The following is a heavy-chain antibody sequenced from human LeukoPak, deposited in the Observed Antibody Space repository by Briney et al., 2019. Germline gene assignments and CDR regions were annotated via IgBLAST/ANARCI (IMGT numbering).Heavy chain of an antibody. CDR1: GGSISSGDYY. J-gene: IGHJ6*03. Sequence: SETLSLTCTVSGGSISSGDYYWSWIRQPPGKGLEWIGYIYYSGSTYYNPSLKSRVTISVDTSKNQFSLKLSSVTAADTAVYYCARGDYSSSSSGYYYYYYMDVWGKGTAVTVSS. V-gene: IGHV4-30-4*08. D-gene: IGHD6-6*01. CDR2: IYYSGST. CDR3: ARGDYSSSSSGYYYYYYMDV.